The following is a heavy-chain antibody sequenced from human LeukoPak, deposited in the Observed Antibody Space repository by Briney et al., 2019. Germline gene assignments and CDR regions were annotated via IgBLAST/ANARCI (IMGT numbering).Heavy chain of an antibody. CDR3: AKGHYYGSGSLDY. D-gene: IGHD3-10*01. Sequence: GGSLRLSCAASGFTVSSNYMSWVRQAPGKGLEWVSAIGGRDGGTYYADSVKGRFTISRDNSKNTLYVQMNSLRAEDTAVYYCAKGHYYGSGSLDYWGQGTLVTVSS. CDR2: IGGRDGGT. V-gene: IGHV3-23*01. CDR1: GFTVSSNY. J-gene: IGHJ4*02.